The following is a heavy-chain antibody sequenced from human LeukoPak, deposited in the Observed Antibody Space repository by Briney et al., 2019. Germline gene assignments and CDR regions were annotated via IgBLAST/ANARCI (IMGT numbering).Heavy chain of an antibody. Sequence: PSETLSLTCTVSGGPISSYYWSWIRQPPGKGLEWIGYIYYSGSTNYNPSLKSRVTISVDTSKNQFSLKLSSVTAADTAVYYCARDGHYDFWSGPSGWFDPWGQGTLVTVSS. D-gene: IGHD3-3*01. CDR1: GGPISSYY. CDR3: ARDGHYDFWSGPSGWFDP. V-gene: IGHV4-59*01. CDR2: IYYSGST. J-gene: IGHJ5*02.